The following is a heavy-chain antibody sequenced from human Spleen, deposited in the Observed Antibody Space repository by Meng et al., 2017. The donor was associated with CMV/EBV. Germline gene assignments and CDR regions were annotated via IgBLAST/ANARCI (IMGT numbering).Heavy chain of an antibody. J-gene: IGHJ4*02. CDR1: GFTFSNYA. Sequence: GESLKISCAASGFTFSNYAMNWVRQAPGKGLEWVSLIYSGDTSTDYADSVRGRFTISRDNAKNSLYLQMNSLRAEDTALYYCARGGRLAFDYWGQGTLVTVSS. V-gene: IGHV3-23*03. CDR2: IYSGDTST. CDR3: ARGGRLAFDY. D-gene: IGHD2-15*01.